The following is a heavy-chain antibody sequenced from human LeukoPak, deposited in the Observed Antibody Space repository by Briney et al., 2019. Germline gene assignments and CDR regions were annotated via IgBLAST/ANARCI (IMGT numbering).Heavy chain of an antibody. V-gene: IGHV3-74*01. CDR3: ASTSCSAGCYTGEGFDY. Sequence: QPGGSLRLSCAASGFTFSKYWMHWVRQGPGKGLVWVSHINSDGSSTSYADSVKGRFTISRDNAKNTLYLQMNSLRAEDTAVYYCASTSCSAGCYTGEGFDYWGQGTLVTVSS. CDR2: INSDGSST. CDR1: GFTFSKYW. D-gene: IGHD2-2*02. J-gene: IGHJ4*02.